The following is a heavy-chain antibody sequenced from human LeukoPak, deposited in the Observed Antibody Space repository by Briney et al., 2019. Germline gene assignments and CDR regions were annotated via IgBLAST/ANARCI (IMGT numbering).Heavy chain of an antibody. D-gene: IGHD5-12*01. Sequence: ASVKVSCKASGYTFTSYYIHWVRRAPGQGLEWMGIIDPGDGSTNYAQRFQGRVTMTRDTSTSTVYMEVSSLRSEGTAVYYCAAIGGGIVATMARTGLPDYWGQGTLVTVSS. V-gene: IGHV1-46*01. J-gene: IGHJ4*02. CDR3: AAIGGGIVATMARTGLPDY. CDR1: GYTFTSYY. CDR2: IDPGDGST.